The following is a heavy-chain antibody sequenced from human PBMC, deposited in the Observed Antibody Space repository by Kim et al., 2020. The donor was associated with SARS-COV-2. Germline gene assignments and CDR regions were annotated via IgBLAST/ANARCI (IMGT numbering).Heavy chain of an antibody. CDR2: IRNSGSTK. V-gene: IGHV3-11*01. CDR3: ARQGGYYYDSRDAFGI. CDR1: GFTFSNYY. J-gene: IGHJ3*02. Sequence: GGSLRLSCAASGFTFSNYYMSWIRQAPGKGLEWVSYIRNSGSTKYYADSVKGRFTISRDNAKNSLYLQMNSLRAEDTAVYYCARQGGYYYDSRDAFGIWGQGTMVTVSS. D-gene: IGHD3-22*01.